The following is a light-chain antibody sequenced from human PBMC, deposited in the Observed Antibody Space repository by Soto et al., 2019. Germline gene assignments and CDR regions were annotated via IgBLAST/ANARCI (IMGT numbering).Light chain of an antibody. CDR2: DVS. J-gene: IGKJ5*01. CDR3: QQYDNLFPT. CDR1: QAISTY. Sequence: DIKMNQSPSSLSASVGDRVTITCRASQAISTYLAWYQQKPGKVPKLLIYDVSNLEPGVPSRFGGSGSGTDFIFTISSLQPEDIATYYCQQYDNLFPTFGQGTRLEIK. V-gene: IGKV1-33*01.